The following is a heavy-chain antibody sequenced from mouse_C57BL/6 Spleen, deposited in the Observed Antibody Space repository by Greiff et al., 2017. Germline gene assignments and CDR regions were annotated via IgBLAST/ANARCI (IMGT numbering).Heavy chain of an antibody. CDR3: ARRAAREDYDLFDY. CDR1: GFSLSTSGMG. J-gene: IGHJ2*01. V-gene: IGHV8-12*01. CDR2: IYWDDDK. D-gene: IGHD2-4*01. Sequence: VKLQESGPGILQSSQTLSLTCSFSGFSLSTSGMGVSWIRQPSGKGLEWLAHIYWDDDKRYNPSLKSRLTISKDTSRIPVFLTITSVDTADTATYYCARRAAREDYDLFDYWGQGTTLTVSS.